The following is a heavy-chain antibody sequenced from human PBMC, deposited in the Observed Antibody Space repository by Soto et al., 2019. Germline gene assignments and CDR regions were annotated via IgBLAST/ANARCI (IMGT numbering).Heavy chain of an antibody. CDR3: ARGPLTAIDY. Sequence: QVQLVESGGGVVQPGRSPRLSCAASGFTFSSYAMHWVRQAPGKGLEWVAVISYDGSNKYYADSVKGRFTISRDNSKNTLYLQMNSLRAEDTAVYYCARGPLTAIDYWGQGTLVTVSS. CDR2: ISYDGSNK. D-gene: IGHD6-25*01. J-gene: IGHJ4*02. CDR1: GFTFSSYA. V-gene: IGHV3-30-3*01.